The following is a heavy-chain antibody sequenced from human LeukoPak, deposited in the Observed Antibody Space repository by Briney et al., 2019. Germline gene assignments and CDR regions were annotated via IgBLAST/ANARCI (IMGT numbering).Heavy chain of an antibody. CDR1: GFTFSSYE. CDR3: AKKGIAKGFDY. CDR2: ISSSSSYI. V-gene: IGHV3-21*01. J-gene: IGHJ4*02. Sequence: GGSLRLSCAASGFTFSSYEMNWVRQAPGKGLEWVSSISSSSSYIYYADSVKGRFTISRDNAKNSLYLQMNSLRAEDTAVYYCAKKGIAKGFDYWGQGTLVTVSS. D-gene: IGHD6-13*01.